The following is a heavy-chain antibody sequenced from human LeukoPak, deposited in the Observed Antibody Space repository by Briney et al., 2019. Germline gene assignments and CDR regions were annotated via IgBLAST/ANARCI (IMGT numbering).Heavy chain of an antibody. D-gene: IGHD1-26*01. CDR1: GYTFTDYY. J-gene: IGHJ4*02. CDR2: TNPNSGGT. CDR3: AREGPIVGATHLVDY. Sequence: GASVKVSCKASGYTFTDYYVHWVRQAPGQGLEWMGWTNPNSGGTNYAQKFQGRVTMTRDTSISTAYMELSRLRSDDTAVYYCAREGPIVGATHLVDYWGQGTLVTVSS. V-gene: IGHV1-2*02.